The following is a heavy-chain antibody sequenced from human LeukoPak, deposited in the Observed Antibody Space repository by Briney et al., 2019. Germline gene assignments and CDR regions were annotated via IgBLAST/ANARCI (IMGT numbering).Heavy chain of an antibody. Sequence: SETLSLTCTVSGGSISSNYWSWIRQPAGKGLEWIGRIYISGNTNYNPSLKSRVTMSVGTSKKQFSLKLSSVTAADTAVYYCARDGAGGSSDIWGQGTLVTVSS. D-gene: IGHD3-16*01. J-gene: IGHJ4*02. CDR3: ARDGAGGSSDI. V-gene: IGHV4-4*07. CDR2: IYISGNT. CDR1: GGSISSNY.